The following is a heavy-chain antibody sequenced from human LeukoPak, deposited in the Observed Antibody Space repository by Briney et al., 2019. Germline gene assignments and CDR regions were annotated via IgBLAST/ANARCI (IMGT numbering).Heavy chain of an antibody. J-gene: IGHJ4*02. Sequence: SETLSLTCAVYGGSFSGYYWSWIRQPPGKGLEWIGEINHSGSTNYNPSLKSRVTISVDTSKNQFSLKLSSVTAADTAVYYCARAIPSGSYFGPVGYWGQGTLVTVSS. CDR2: INHSGST. CDR3: ARAIPSGSYFGPVGY. D-gene: IGHD1-26*01. V-gene: IGHV4-34*01. CDR1: GGSFSGYY.